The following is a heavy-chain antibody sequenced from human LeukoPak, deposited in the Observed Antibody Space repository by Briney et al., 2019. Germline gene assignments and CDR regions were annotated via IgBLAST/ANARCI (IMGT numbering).Heavy chain of an antibody. D-gene: IGHD2-2*01. V-gene: IGHV3-23*01. CDR2: ISASGGGT. CDR1: RLTFSSSV. CDR3: AKDNAYCSSLNCYFEY. Sequence: GSLRLSCAVSRLTFSSSVMSWVRQAPEKGLEWVSTISASGGGTYYADSVKGRFTISRDNSKNTLYLQMNSLRADDTAVYYCAKDNAYCSSLNCYFEYWGQGTLVTVSS. J-gene: IGHJ4*02.